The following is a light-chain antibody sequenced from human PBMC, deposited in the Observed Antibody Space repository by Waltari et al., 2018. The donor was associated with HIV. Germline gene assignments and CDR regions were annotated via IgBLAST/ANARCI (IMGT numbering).Light chain of an antibody. Sequence: QSALTQPASVSGSPGQSITISCTGTSSDVGNYNHVSWYQQHTGKAPNSIIYDVNKLPSGVSNRFSGSKSGNTASLTISVLQAEDEGLYYCCSYAGSIYVVFGGGTKVTVL. V-gene: IGLV2-23*02. CDR2: DVN. CDR3: CSYAGSIYVV. J-gene: IGLJ2*01. CDR1: SSDVGNYNH.